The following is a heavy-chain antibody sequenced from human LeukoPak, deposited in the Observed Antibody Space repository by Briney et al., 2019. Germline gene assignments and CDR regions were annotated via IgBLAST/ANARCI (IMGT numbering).Heavy chain of an antibody. CDR3: ARGRPFDY. J-gene: IGHJ4*02. V-gene: IGHV3-48*02. CDR2: ITASGTAM. CDR1: GFTFSSYS. Sequence: PGGSLRLSCAASGFTFSSYSMNWVRQAPGKGLERVSHITASGTAMFYADSVKGRFTISRDNAKNSLYLQMNSLRDEDTAVYYCARGRPFDYWGQGTLVTVSS.